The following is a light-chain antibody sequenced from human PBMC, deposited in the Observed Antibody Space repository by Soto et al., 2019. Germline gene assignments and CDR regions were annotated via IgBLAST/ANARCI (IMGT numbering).Light chain of an antibody. CDR2: DVI. CDR3: SSYSLSSTPV. CDR1: NSDVGDFNS. V-gene: IGLV2-14*01. Sequence: QSVLTQPASVSGSPGQSITISCTGTNSDVGDFNSVSWYQQLPGKAPKLLIFDVITRPSGVSNRFSGSKSGNTASLTISGLQAEDEADYFCSSYSLSSTPVFGGGTKLTVL. J-gene: IGLJ2*01.